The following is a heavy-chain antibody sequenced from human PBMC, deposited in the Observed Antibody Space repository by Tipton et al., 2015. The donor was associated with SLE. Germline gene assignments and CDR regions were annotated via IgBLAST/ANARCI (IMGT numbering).Heavy chain of an antibody. CDR3: ARYGMVVIASFDY. V-gene: IGHV4-39*07. D-gene: IGHD2-21*01. CDR2: IYYTGSA. Sequence: TLSLTCTVSDGSISSTNYYWGWIRQPPGKGLEWIGSIYYTGSAYYNPSLKNRVTISLVSSRDRFSLNLTSVTAADTAIYYCARYGMVVIASFDYWGQGTPVTVSS. J-gene: IGHJ4*02. CDR1: DGSISSTNYY.